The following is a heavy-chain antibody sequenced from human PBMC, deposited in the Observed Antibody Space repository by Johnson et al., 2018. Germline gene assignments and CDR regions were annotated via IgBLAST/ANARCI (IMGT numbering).Heavy chain of an antibody. D-gene: IGHD3-10*01. CDR1: GFPFSSYA. Sequence: VQLVQSGGGLVQPGGSLRLSCAASGFPFSSYAMSWVRQAPGKGLEWVSAISGSGGSTYSADSVKGRFPISRENSKHTLYLQMNSPRAEDTAVYYCASGSQAAFDIWGQGTMVTVSS. CDR2: ISGSGGST. J-gene: IGHJ3*02. CDR3: ASGSQAAFDI. V-gene: IGHV3-23*04.